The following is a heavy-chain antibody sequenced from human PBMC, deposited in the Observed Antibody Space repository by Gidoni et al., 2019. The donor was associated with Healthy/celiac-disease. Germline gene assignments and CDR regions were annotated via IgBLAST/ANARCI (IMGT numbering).Heavy chain of an antibody. CDR1: GGPISSSSYY. J-gene: IGHJ4*02. D-gene: IGHD6-19*01. V-gene: IGHV4-39*01. CDR2: IYYSGST. Sequence: QLQLQESGPGLVKPSDPLSLTCIVPGGPISSSSYYWGWIRQPPGKGLERMGSIYYSGSTYYNPSLKSRVTISVDTSKNQFSLKLSSVTAADTAVYYCARHRIAVAVHFDYWGQGTLVTVSS. CDR3: ARHRIAVAVHFDY.